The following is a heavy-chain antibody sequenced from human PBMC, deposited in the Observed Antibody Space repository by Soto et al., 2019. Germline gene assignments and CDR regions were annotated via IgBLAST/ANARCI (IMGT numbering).Heavy chain of an antibody. J-gene: IGHJ6*02. CDR2: ISSSGSTI. Sequence: GGSLRLSCAASGFTFSSYEMNWVRQAPGKGLEWVSYISSSGSTIYYADSVKGRFTISRDNAKNSLYLQMNSLRAEDTAVYYCARDHKGGYYYYGMDVWGQGTTVP. CDR1: GFTFSSYE. V-gene: IGHV3-48*03. CDR3: ARDHKGGYYYYGMDV.